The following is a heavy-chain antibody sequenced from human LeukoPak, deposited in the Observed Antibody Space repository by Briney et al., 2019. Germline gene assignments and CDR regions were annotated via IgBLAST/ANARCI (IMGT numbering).Heavy chain of an antibody. Sequence: VASVKVSCKASGYTFTSYGINWVRQATGQGLGWMGWMNPNGGNTGYAQKFQGRVTMTRNTSISTAYMELSSLRSEDTAVYYCARGGRGGGSYGYWGQGTLVTVSS. J-gene: IGHJ4*02. V-gene: IGHV1-8*01. D-gene: IGHD1-26*01. CDR2: MNPNGGNT. CDR3: ARGGRGGGSYGY. CDR1: GYTFTSYG.